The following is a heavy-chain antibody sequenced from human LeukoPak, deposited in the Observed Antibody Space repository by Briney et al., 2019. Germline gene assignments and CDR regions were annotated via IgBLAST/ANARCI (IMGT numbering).Heavy chain of an antibody. CDR1: GYTLTELS. J-gene: IGHJ3*02. CDR2: FDPEDGET. Sequence: ASVKVSCKVSGYTLTELSMHWVRQAPGKGLEWMGGFDPEDGETIYAQKFQGRVTMTEDTSTDTAYMELSSLRSEDTAVYYCATRRDGYQSGRGAFDIWGQGTMVTDSS. CDR3: ATRRDGYQSGRGAFDI. V-gene: IGHV1-24*01. D-gene: IGHD5-24*01.